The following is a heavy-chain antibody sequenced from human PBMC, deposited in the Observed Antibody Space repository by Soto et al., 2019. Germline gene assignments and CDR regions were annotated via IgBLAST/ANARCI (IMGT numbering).Heavy chain of an antibody. V-gene: IGHV2-5*02. Sequence: QITLKEAGPTLVKPTQTLTLTCSFTGFSLTTSGVGVGWIRQPPGKALEWLGIIYWDDDTRYSPSLQSRLTITKDTSKNQVVLTMTNMDPVDTATYYCSHSREVATTEDFRHWGQGTLVTGSS. CDR3: SHSREVATTEDFRH. J-gene: IGHJ1*01. CDR1: GFSLTTSGVG. D-gene: IGHD5-12*01. CDR2: IYWDDDT.